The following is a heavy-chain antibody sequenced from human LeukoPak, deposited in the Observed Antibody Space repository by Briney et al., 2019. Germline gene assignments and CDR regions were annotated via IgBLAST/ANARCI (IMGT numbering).Heavy chain of an antibody. J-gene: IGHJ4*02. D-gene: IGHD2-2*02. Sequence: GGSLTLSCAASGFTFSRYAMSWVRQAPGKGLVWVSATSGPGGSRDYADSVKGRFTISRYNSNNTLYLQMNSLRIEDTAIYYCAKKVGLVSAPLYHFDWWGQGTLVTVSS. CDR3: AKKVGLVSAPLYHFDW. V-gene: IGHV3-23*01. CDR1: GFTFSRYA. CDR2: TSGPGGSR.